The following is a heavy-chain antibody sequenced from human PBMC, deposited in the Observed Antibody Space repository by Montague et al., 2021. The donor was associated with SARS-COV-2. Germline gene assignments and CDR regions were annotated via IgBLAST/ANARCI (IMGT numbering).Heavy chain of an antibody. CDR1: GFTFSSYW. CDR3: TRLGWGYSDGLDY. V-gene: IGHV3-7*01. D-gene: IGHD5-18*01. Sequence: SLRLSCAASGFTFSSYWMNWVRQAPGKGLEWVANIKQDGSGTYYADSVKGRFSISRDNAKNSLYLQMSSLRAEDTAMYYCTRLGWGYSDGLDYWGQGTLVTVSS. CDR2: IKQDGSGT. J-gene: IGHJ4*02.